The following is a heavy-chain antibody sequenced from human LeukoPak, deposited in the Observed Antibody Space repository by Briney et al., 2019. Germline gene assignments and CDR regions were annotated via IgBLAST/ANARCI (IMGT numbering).Heavy chain of an antibody. J-gene: IGHJ4*02. CDR1: GYTLTGYY. Sequence: GASVKVSCKASGYTLTGYYMHWVRQAPGQGLEWMGWINPNSGGTNYAQKFQGRVTMTRDTSISTAYMELSRLRSDDTAVYYCARRGPAEAGDSSGYYYVHFDYWGQGTLVTVSS. V-gene: IGHV1-2*02. D-gene: IGHD3-22*01. CDR2: INPNSGGT. CDR3: ARRGPAEAGDSSGYYYVHFDY.